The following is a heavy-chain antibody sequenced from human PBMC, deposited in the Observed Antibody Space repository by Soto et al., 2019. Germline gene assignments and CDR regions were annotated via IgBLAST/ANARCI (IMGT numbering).Heavy chain of an antibody. D-gene: IGHD5-12*01. CDR2: ISWNSGNI. CDR3: SKGLGIVATIDS. V-gene: IGHV3-9*01. CDR1: GFTFEDYA. J-gene: IGHJ4*02. Sequence: ESGGGLVQPGRSLRLSCAASGFTFEDYAMHWVRQVPGKGLEWVSGISWNSGNIGYADSLKGRFTISRDNAKKSLYLQMNSLRAEDTALYYCSKGLGIVATIDSWGQGTLVTVSS.